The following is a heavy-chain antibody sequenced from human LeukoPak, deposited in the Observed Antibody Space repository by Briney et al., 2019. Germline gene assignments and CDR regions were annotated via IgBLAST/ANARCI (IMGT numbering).Heavy chain of an antibody. V-gene: IGHV4-59*01. CDR3: ARDSYDENYYYYYMDV. CDR2: IYYSGST. Sequence: SETLSLTCTVSGGSISSYYWSWIRQPPGKGLKWIGYIYYSGSTNYNPSLKSRVTISVDTSKNQFSLKLSSVTAADTAVYYCARDSYDENYYYYYMDVWGKGTTVTVSS. CDR1: GGSISSYY. D-gene: IGHD5-12*01. J-gene: IGHJ6*03.